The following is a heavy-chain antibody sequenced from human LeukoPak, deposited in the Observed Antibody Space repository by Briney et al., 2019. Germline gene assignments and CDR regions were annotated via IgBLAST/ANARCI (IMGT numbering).Heavy chain of an antibody. CDR1: GFNFNNYD. CDR2: VSLVGSKK. CDR3: ARSPAHNWFDP. J-gene: IGHJ5*02. Sequence: GGSLRLSCETSGFNFNNYDVHWIRQPPGKGLEWVAVVSLVGSKKFYADSVKGRFTVSRDNSKNILYLQMNILRPEDTAVYYCARSPAHNWFDPWGQGTHVTVSS. V-gene: IGHV3-30*04.